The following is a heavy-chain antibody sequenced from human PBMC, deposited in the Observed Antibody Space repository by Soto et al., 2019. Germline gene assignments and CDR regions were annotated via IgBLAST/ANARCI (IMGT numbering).Heavy chain of an antibody. CDR1: GGSISSGGYS. CDR3: ARERKDYYDSSGYFDY. CDR2: IYHSGST. D-gene: IGHD3-22*01. V-gene: IGHV4-30-2*01. Sequence: SETLSLTCAVSGGSISSGGYSWSWIRQPPGKGLEWIGYIYHSGSTYYNPSLKSRVTISVDRSKNQFSLKLSSVTAADTAVYYCARERKDYYDSSGYFDYWGQGTLVTVSS. J-gene: IGHJ4*02.